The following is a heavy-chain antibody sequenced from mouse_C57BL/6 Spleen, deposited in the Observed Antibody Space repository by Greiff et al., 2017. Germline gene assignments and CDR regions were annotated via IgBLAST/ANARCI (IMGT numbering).Heavy chain of an antibody. CDR3: TTITTVVAYYFDY. CDR1: GFNIKDDY. D-gene: IGHD1-1*01. V-gene: IGHV14-4*01. J-gene: IGHJ2*01. CDR2: IDPENGDT. Sequence: VQLQQSGAELVRPGASVKLSCTASGFNIKDDYMHWVKQRPEQGLEWIGWIDPENGDTENASKFQGKATITADTSSNTAYLQLSSLTSEDTAVYYCTTITTVVAYYFDYWGQGTTLTVSS.